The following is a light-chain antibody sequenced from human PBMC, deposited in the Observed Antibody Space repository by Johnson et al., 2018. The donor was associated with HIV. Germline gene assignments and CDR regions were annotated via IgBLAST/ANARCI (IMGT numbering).Light chain of an antibody. V-gene: IGLV1-51*02. Sequence: QSVLTQPPSVSAAPGQKVTISCSGSSSNIGNNYVSWYQQLPGTAPKLLIYENNKRPSGIPDRFSGSKSGTSATLGIAGLQTGDEADYYCGTWDSSLGAYVIGTGTKVTVL. CDR3: GTWDSSLGAYV. CDR1: SSNIGNNY. CDR2: ENN. J-gene: IGLJ1*01.